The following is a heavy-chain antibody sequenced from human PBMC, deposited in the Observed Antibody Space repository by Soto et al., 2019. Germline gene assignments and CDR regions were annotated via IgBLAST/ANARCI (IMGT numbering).Heavy chain of an antibody. V-gene: IGHV4-4*07. J-gene: IGHJ4*02. CDR1: DGSISCNF. CDR2: ISSNGNT. CDR3: AREVWVAGLLYYFDF. D-gene: IGHD6-19*01. Sequence: KASETLSLTCTVSDGSISCNFLTWIRQPAGKGLEWIGRISSNGNTDYNPSLKSRVTMSIDTSKNHFSLDLISVTASDTAIYYCAREVWVAGLLYYFDFWGQGTLVTVSS.